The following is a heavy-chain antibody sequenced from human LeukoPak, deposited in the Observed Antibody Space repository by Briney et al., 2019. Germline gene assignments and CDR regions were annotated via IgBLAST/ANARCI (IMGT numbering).Heavy chain of an antibody. V-gene: IGHV5-51*01. CDR2: IYPGDSDT. CDR1: XXXXX. J-gene: IGHJ4*02. Sequence: XXXXXXXWXXQLPGEXLXWXAIIYPGDSDTRYSPSFQGQVTISADKSISTAYLQWSSLKASDTAMYYCARMTVTSYPYFDYWGQGTLVTVSS. D-gene: IGHD4-17*01. CDR3: ARMTVTSYPYFDY.